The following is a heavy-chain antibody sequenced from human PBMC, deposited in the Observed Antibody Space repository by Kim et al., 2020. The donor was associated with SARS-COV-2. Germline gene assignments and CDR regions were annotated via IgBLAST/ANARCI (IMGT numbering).Heavy chain of an antibody. J-gene: IGHJ4*02. Sequence: GGSLRLSCAASGFTFGNFAMSWVRQAPGKGLEWVSTTTNTGGSTYCADSVKGRFTVSRDNSENTLYLQMNSLRAEDTAIYYCANLRYFGLGGQGTLVTVSS. CDR3: ANLRYFGL. CDR1: GFTFGNFA. V-gene: IGHV3-23*01. D-gene: IGHD3-9*01. CDR2: TTNTGGST.